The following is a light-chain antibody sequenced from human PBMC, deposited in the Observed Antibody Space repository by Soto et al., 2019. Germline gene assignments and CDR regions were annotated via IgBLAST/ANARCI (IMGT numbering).Light chain of an antibody. CDR2: AAS. Sequence: EVVMTQSPATLSVSPGERATLSCRASQSVRSNLAWYQQQPGQAPRLLIYAASTRATGIPARCSGSGSGTEFTLTISSLQAEDFAVYYCQQYNNWPPKYTFGQGTKLEIK. CDR3: QQYNNWPPKYT. J-gene: IGKJ2*01. V-gene: IGKV3-15*01. CDR1: QSVRSN.